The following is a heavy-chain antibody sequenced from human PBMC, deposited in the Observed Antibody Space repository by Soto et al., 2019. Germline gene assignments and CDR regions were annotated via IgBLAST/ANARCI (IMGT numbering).Heavy chain of an antibody. J-gene: IGHJ4*01. V-gene: IGHV4-59*01. CDR1: GDSISSSY. D-gene: IGHD2-2*01. Sequence: PSETLSLTCTVSGDSISSSYWSWIRQPPGKGLEWIGNIYYSGSTNYNPSLKNRVTISVDTSKTQFSLKLISVTAADTAVYYCARDEVYCSSSTCFGFFDSWGQGTLVTVSS. CDR3: ARDEVYCSSSTCFGFFDS. CDR2: IYYSGST.